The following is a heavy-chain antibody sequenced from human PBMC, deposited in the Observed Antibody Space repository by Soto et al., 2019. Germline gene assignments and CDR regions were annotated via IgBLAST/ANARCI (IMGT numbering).Heavy chain of an antibody. CDR1: GFTFSNYG. Sequence: LRLSCAASGFTFSNYGMHWVRQAPGKGLEWVAVISDDGVSKYYADSVQGRFTISRDNSESVVLLQMNSLRPDDTALYFCARAYYFGSGTSYTLYYWGQGTQVTVSS. V-gene: IGHV3-30*03. D-gene: IGHD3-10*01. CDR3: ARAYYFGSGTSYTLYY. J-gene: IGHJ4*02. CDR2: ISDDGVSK.